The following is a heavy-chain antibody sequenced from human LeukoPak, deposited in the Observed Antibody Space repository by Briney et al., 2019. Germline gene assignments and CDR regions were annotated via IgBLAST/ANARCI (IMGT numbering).Heavy chain of an antibody. CDR3: AREGYSSGTTP. J-gene: IGHJ5*02. V-gene: IGHV1-69*04. Sequence: GSSVKVSCKASGGTFSSYAISWVRQAPGQGLEWMGRIIPILGIANYAQKFQGRVTITADESTSTAYMELSSLRSEDTAVYYCAREGYSSGTTPWGQGTLVTVSS. CDR1: GGTFSSYA. CDR2: IIPILGIA. D-gene: IGHD6-19*01.